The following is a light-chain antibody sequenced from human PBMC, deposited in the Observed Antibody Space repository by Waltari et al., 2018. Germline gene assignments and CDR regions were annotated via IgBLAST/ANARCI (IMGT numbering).Light chain of an antibody. V-gene: IGLV2-23*01. J-gene: IGLJ2*01. CDR1: SSDVGSYNL. CDR3: CSYAGSSPHVV. CDR2: EET. Sequence: QSALTQSASVSGSPGQSITISCTGTSSDVGSYNLVSWYQQHPGKAPKLMIYEETKRPSGVSDRFSGSKSGNTASLTISGLQAEDEADYYCCSYAGSSPHVVFGGGTKLTVL.